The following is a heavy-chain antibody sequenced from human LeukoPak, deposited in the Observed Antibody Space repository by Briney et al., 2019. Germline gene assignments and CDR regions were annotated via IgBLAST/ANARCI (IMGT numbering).Heavy chain of an antibody. Sequence: GGSLRLSCETSGFTFSSLGMHWFRQAPSKGMEWVAFIRHHGWNESYADSVKGRFTISRDNSKHTLYLQMNSLRVEDTAVYSCAKDRRDYGDYGVDYWGQGTLVTVSS. J-gene: IGHJ4*02. D-gene: IGHD4-17*01. V-gene: IGHV3-30*02. CDR2: IRHHGWNE. CDR1: GFTFSSLG. CDR3: AKDRRDYGDYGVDY.